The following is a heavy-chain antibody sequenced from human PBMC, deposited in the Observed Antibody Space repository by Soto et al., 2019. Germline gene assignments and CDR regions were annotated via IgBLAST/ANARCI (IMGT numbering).Heavy chain of an antibody. V-gene: IGHV1-24*01. J-gene: IGHJ6*02. D-gene: IGHD2-21*01. CDR2: FDAEDGET. CDR1: GYTLPELS. Sequence: GASVKVSCKVSGYTLPELSMHWVRQTPGKGLEWMGGFDAEDGETIYAQKFQGRVTMTEDTSTDTAYMELSSLRAEDLPVYYCVTDSIPPAVDYSSALDVWGHGTTVTVSS. CDR3: VTDSIPPAVDYSSALDV.